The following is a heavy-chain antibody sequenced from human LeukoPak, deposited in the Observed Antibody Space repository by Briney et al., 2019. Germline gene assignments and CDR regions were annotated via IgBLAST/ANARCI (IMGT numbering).Heavy chain of an antibody. CDR2: ISSSSSYI. V-gene: IGHV3-21*01. CDR1: GFSFDDYG. CDR3: ASPQQYGSYDY. Sequence: GGSLRLSCAASGFSFDDYGMSWVRQAPGKGLEWVSSISSSSSYIYYADSVKGRFTISRDNAKNSLYLQMNSLRAEDTAVYYCASPQQYGSYDYCGQGTLVTVSS. J-gene: IGHJ4*02. D-gene: IGHD3-10*01.